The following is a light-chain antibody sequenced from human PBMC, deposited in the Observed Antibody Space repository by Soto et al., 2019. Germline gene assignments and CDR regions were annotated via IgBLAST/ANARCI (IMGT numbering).Light chain of an antibody. V-gene: IGKV3-20*01. J-gene: IGKJ2*01. Sequence: EIVLTQSPDTLSLSPGERATFSCRATQSITNKYVAWYQQKAGQALRLLIYGASTRATGIPDRFRGSGSGTDFTLSITRLEPEDFAVYYCHQYLDSPNTFGQGTNLEIK. CDR3: HQYLDSPNT. CDR2: GAS. CDR1: QSITNKY.